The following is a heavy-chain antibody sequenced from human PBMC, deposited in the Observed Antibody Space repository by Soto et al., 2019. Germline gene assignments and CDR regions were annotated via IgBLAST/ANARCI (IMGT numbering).Heavy chain of an antibody. Sequence: ASLKFPCKASGYAFTNYNNHWGRIAPVQGLLWMGKVNPNRGTAGYAETFQGRVTMTRDPSTRTVYMVLTSLTPEDAAIYYCARIASPGKTFLDYWGQGTMVTVSS. CDR1: GYAFTNYN. J-gene: IGHJ4*02. D-gene: IGHD2-15*01. CDR2: VNPNRGTA. CDR3: ARIASPGKTFLDY. V-gene: IGHV1-46*01.